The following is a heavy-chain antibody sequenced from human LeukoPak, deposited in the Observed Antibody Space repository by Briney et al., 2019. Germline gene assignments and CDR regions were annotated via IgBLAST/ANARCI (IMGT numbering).Heavy chain of an antibody. CDR2: ISNTGRTT. CDR3: ARDGSPLRFYEMDV. J-gene: IGHJ6*04. Sequence: GGSLRLSCAASGFTFSDYHMTWIRQAPGKGLEWISYISNTGRTTYYADSVKGRFTISWDDAKNSLFLEMNSLRAEDTAVYYCARDGSPLRFYEMDVWGKGTTVIVSS. CDR1: GFTFSDYH. V-gene: IGHV3-11*04. D-gene: IGHD2-2*03.